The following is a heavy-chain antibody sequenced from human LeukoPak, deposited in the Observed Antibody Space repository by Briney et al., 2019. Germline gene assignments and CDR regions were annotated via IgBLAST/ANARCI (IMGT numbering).Heavy chain of an antibody. CDR3: AKDLASDPTQSRRGLDY. CDR1: GFTFSSYG. V-gene: IGHV3-33*06. J-gene: IGHJ4*02. CDR2: IWYDGSNK. Sequence: PGRSLRLSCAASGFTFSSYGMHWVRQAPGKGLEWVAVIWYDGSNKYYADSVKGRFTISRDSSKNTLYLQMNSLRVEDTAVYYCAKDLASDPTQSRRGLDYWGQGTLVTVSS. D-gene: IGHD5-24*01.